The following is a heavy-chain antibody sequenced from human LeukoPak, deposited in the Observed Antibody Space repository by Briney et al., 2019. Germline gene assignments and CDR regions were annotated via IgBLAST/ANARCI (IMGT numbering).Heavy chain of an antibody. J-gene: IGHJ6*03. V-gene: IGHV3-64*01. CDR1: GFTFSSYG. D-gene: IGHD6-13*01. CDR3: ARDALYSSSWYYYYYMDV. CDR2: ISTNGGST. Sequence: GGSLRLSCAASGFTFSSYGMRWVRQAPGKGLEYVSAISTNGGSTYYANSVKGRFTISRDNSKNTLYLQMGSLRPEDTAIYYCARDALYSSSWYYYYYMDVWGIGTTVTVSS.